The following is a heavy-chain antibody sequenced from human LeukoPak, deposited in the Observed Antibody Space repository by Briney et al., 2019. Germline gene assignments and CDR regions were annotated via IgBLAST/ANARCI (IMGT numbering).Heavy chain of an antibody. CDR2: IYYSGST. J-gene: IGHJ4*02. V-gene: IGHV4-59*01. Sequence: SETLSLTCTVSGGSFSSYYWSWIRQPPGKGLEWIGYIYYSGSTDYNPSLKSRVTITVETSKNQFSLNLSSVTAADTAVYYCARGRLARSPYFDYWGQGTLVTVSS. D-gene: IGHD6-19*01. CDR1: GGSFSSYY. CDR3: ARGRLARSPYFDY.